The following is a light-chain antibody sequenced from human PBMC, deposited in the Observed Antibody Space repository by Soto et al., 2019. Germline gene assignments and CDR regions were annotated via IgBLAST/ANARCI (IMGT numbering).Light chain of an antibody. CDR1: QTISTW. J-gene: IGKJ1*01. Sequence: GDRVTITCRARQTISTWMAWYQQKPGRAPKLLIYKASTLESGVPARFSGSGSGTEFTLTISSLQPDDFATYYCQQYNSYSWTFGQGTKVDIK. CDR3: QQYNSYSWT. CDR2: KAS. V-gene: IGKV1-5*03.